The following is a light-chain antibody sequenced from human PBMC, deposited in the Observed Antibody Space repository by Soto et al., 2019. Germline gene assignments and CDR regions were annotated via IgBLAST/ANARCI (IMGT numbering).Light chain of an antibody. CDR2: EVT. CDR3: SSYAGSNKRV. J-gene: IGLJ1*01. V-gene: IGLV2-8*01. Sequence: QSVLTQPPSAYGSPGQSVTISCTRTSSDVGGYNYVSWYQQHPGKAPKLMIYEVTKRPSGVPDRFSGSKSGNTASLTVSGLQAEDEADYYCSSYAGSNKRVFGTGTKVTVL. CDR1: SSDVGGYNY.